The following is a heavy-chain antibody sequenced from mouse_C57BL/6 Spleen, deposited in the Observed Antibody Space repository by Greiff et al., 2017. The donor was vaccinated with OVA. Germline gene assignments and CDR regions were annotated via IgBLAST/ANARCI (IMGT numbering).Heavy chain of an antibody. CDR3: TRRYDYDGYYFDY. J-gene: IGHJ2*01. Sequence: EVKLMESGGGLVQPGGSMKLSCAASGFTFSDAWMDWVRQSPEKGLEWVAEIRNKANNHATYYAESVKGRFTISRDDSKSSVYLQMNSLRAEDTGIYYCTRRYDYDGYYFDYWGQGTTLTGSS. D-gene: IGHD2-4*01. CDR1: GFTFSDAW. V-gene: IGHV6-6*01. CDR2: IRNKANNHAT.